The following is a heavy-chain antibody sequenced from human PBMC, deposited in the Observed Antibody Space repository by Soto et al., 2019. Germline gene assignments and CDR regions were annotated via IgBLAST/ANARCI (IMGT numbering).Heavy chain of an antibody. D-gene: IGHD3-22*01. J-gene: IGHJ5*02. Sequence: PGGSLRLSCAASGFTFSSYWMSWVRQAPGKGLEWVANIKQDGSEKYYVDSVKGRFTISRDNAKNSLYLQMNSLRAEDTAVYYCDITPTSPDYHDNSGSKFAHWGQGTLVTVSS. CDR3: DITPTSPDYHDNSGSKFAH. CDR2: IKQDGSEK. CDR1: GFTFSSYW. V-gene: IGHV3-7*01.